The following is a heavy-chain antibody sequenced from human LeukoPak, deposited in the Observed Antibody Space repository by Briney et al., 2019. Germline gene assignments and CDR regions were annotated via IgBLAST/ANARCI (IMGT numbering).Heavy chain of an antibody. CDR2: LYHSDSI. Sequence: AETLSLTCAVSGYSISSGYYWIWIRQPPGKGVEWIGSLYHSDSIYYNPSLESRVTMSVDTSKNQFSLKLSFVTAADTAVYYCARQLDSYHYYYVDVWGKGTTVTVSS. CDR3: ARQLDSYHYYYVDV. CDR1: GYSISSGYY. V-gene: IGHV4-38-2*01. J-gene: IGHJ6*03. D-gene: IGHD6-6*01.